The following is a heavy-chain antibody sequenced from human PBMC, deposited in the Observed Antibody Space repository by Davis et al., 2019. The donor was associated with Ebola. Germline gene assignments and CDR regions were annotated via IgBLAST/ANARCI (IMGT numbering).Heavy chain of an antibody. V-gene: IGHV3-9*01. Sequence: GGSLRLSCAASGFTFDDYAMHWVRQAPGKGLEWVSGISWNSGSIGYADSVKGRFTISRDNAKNSLYLQMNSLKTEDTAVYYCTITTVTLDYWGQGTLVTVSS. CDR2: ISWNSGSI. J-gene: IGHJ4*02. CDR1: GFTFDDYA. D-gene: IGHD4-17*01. CDR3: TITTVTLDY.